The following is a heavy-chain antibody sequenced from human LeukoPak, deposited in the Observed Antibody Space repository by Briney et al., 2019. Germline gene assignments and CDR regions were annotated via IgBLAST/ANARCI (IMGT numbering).Heavy chain of an antibody. J-gene: IGHJ3*02. CDR1: GYAFTGYY. CDR2: INPNSGGT. Sequence: GASVKVSCKASGYAFTGYYMHWVRQAPGQGLEWMGWINPNSGGTNYAQKFQGRVTMTRDTSISTAYMELSSLRSEDTAVYYCARGGPAGDFIVVAPANNAFDIWGQGTMVTVSS. CDR3: ARGGPAGDFIVVAPANNAFDI. D-gene: IGHD2-2*01. V-gene: IGHV1-2*02.